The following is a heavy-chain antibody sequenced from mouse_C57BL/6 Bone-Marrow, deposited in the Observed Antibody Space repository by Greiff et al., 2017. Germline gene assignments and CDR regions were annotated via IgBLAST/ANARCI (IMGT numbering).Heavy chain of an antibody. V-gene: IGHV1-66*01. CDR2: LYPGSGNT. CDR1: GYSFTSYY. D-gene: IGHD2-4*01. CDR3: ARGMITTLFDY. Sequence: QVQLKESGPELVKPGASVKISCKASGYSFTSYYIHWVKQRPGQGLEWIGWLYPGSGNTKYNEKFKGKATLTADTSSSTAYMQLSSLTSEDSAVYYCARGMITTLFDYWGQGTTLTVSS. J-gene: IGHJ2*01.